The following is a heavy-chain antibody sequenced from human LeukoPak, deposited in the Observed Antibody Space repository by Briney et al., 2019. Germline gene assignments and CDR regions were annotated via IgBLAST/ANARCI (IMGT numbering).Heavy chain of an antibody. CDR3: AREAEPYYDSSGYYYF. Sequence: GGSLRLSCAASGFTFSSYAMHWVRQAPGKGLEWVAVISYDGSNKYYADSVKGRFTISRDNSKNTLYLQMNSLRAEDTAVYYCAREAEPYYDSSGYYYFWGQGTLVTVSS. J-gene: IGHJ4*02. CDR1: GFTFSSYA. V-gene: IGHV3-30-3*01. D-gene: IGHD3-22*01. CDR2: ISYDGSNK.